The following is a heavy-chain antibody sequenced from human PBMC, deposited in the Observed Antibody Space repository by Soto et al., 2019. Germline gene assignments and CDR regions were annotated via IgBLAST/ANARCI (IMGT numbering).Heavy chain of an antibody. CDR3: ARDRVRTPNGADSFDV. Sequence: QVQLVQSGAEVKEPGASVKVSCKASGYPFGAYYIDWVRQAPGQGLEWMGYINPHGGGARYVQEFRDRLTITTDTPKDTAYMELRRLTSADTAIYYCARDRVRTPNGADSFDVWGQGTSVTVS. J-gene: IGHJ3*01. CDR2: INPHGGGA. V-gene: IGHV1-2*02. D-gene: IGHD2-8*01. CDR1: GYPFGAYY.